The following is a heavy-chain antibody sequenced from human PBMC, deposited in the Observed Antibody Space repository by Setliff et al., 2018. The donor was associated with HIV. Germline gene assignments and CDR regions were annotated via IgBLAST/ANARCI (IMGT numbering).Heavy chain of an antibody. J-gene: IGHJ3*02. Sequence: GGSLRLSCAASGFTFSNYGMHWVRQAPGKGLEWVAIVWYDGWDKYYADSVKGRFTISRDNSKNTLYLQMNSLRAEDTAVYYCAKGGGRSSGWHDAFDIWGQGTMVTVSS. V-gene: IGHV3-30*02. CDR2: VWYDGWDK. CDR3: AKGGGRSSGWHDAFDI. D-gene: IGHD6-19*01. CDR1: GFTFSNYG.